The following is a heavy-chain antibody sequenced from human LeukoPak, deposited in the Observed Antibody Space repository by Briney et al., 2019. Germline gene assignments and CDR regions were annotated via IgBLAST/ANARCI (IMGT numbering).Heavy chain of an antibody. Sequence: GGSLRLSCAVSGFTFSNFWMSWVRQAPGRGLEWVANIHPEGNEKYHVESVKGRFTISRDNAKNSLFLQMNGLRVEDTAVYYCTRGDAFSGDHWGQGTLVTVSS. CDR3: TRGDAFSGDH. V-gene: IGHV3-7*04. CDR2: IHPEGNEK. J-gene: IGHJ4*02. CDR1: GFTFSNFW.